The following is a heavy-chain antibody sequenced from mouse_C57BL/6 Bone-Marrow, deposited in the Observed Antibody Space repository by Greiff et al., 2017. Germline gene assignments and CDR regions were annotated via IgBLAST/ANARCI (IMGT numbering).Heavy chain of an antibody. V-gene: IGHV14-4*01. J-gene: IGHJ3*01. CDR1: GFNIKDDY. D-gene: IGHD2-3*01. CDR3: TEGYYWFAY. CDR2: IDPENGDT. Sequence: VQLQQSGAELVRPGASVKLSCTASGFNIKDDYMHWVKQRPEQGLEWIGSIDPENGDTEYASKFQGKATITADTSSNTAYLQLSSLTSEDTAVYYCTEGYYWFAYWGQGTLVTVSA.